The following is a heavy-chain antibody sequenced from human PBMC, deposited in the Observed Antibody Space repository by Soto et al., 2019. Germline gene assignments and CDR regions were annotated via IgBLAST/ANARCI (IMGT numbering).Heavy chain of an antibody. CDR2: ISAYNGNT. J-gene: IGHJ6*02. V-gene: IGHV1-18*04. D-gene: IGHD7-27*01. CDR1: GYTFTSYG. Sequence: QVQLVQSGAEVKKPGASVKVSCKASGYTFTSYGISWVRQAPGQGREGMGWISAYNGNTNYAQKLQGRVTMTTVTSPSTSYMELRSLRSADTAVYYCARATGDFGGMDVWGQGTTVTVSS. CDR3: ARATGDFGGMDV.